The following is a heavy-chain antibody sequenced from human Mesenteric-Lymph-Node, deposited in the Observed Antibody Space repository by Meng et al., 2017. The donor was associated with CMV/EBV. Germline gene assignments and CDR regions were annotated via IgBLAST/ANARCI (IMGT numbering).Heavy chain of an antibody. CDR3: VRDMGWYRFDS. Sequence: GESLKISCAASGFTFSSYAMSWVRQGPGKGLEWVADIWKDGNTIWYFDSVKGRFTISRDNAKNSLFLQMNSLRVEDTAVYYCVRDMGWYRFDSWGQGTLVTVSS. J-gene: IGHJ4*02. D-gene: IGHD6-19*01. V-gene: IGHV3-7*01. CDR2: IWKDGNTI. CDR1: GFTFSSYA.